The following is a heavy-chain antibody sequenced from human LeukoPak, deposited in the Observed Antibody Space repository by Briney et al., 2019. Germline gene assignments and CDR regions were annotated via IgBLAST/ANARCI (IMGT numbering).Heavy chain of an antibody. D-gene: IGHD3-10*01. Sequence: SSETLSLTCTVPGASMRRHHSSCIRQSPGKGLEWSGYIYNIGSTNHNPSFKSCVTISVATSKHHFSLKLNSVTAGDTAVYYCAREYYYGSGSAPFFDYWGLGTLVTVSA. CDR3: AREYYYGSGSAPFFDY. V-gene: IGHV4-59*11. CDR2: IYNIGST. CDR1: GASMRRHH. J-gene: IGHJ4*02.